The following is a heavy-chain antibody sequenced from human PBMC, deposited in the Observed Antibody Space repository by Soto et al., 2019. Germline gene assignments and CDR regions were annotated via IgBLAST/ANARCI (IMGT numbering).Heavy chain of an antibody. J-gene: IGHJ4*02. Sequence: QVQLVQSGAEVKKPGSSVKVSCKASGGTFSSYAISWVRQAPGQGLEWMGGIIPIFGTANYAQKFQGRVTSTAXXSXSXXYMELSSLRSEDTAVYYCARVPPFYDSSGYYYFDYWGQGTLVTVSS. CDR3: ARVPPFYDSSGYYYFDY. V-gene: IGHV1-69*12. CDR1: GGTFSSYA. D-gene: IGHD3-22*01. CDR2: IIPIFGTA.